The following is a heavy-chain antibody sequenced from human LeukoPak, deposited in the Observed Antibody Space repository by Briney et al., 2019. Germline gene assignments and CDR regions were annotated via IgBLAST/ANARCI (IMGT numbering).Heavy chain of an antibody. CDR3: ARDYCSSTSCLFDY. CDR1: GYTFTVYH. CDR2: INPNSGDT. Sequence: GASVTVSCKASGYTFTVYHMHWVRQAPGQGLEWMGRINPNSGDTNYAQNFQGRVTMTRDTSISTAYMELSRLRSDDTAVYYCARDYCSSTSCLFDYWGQGTLVTVSS. V-gene: IGHV1-2*06. J-gene: IGHJ4*02. D-gene: IGHD2-2*01.